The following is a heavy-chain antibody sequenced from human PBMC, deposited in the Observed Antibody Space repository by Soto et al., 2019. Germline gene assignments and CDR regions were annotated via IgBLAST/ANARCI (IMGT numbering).Heavy chain of an antibody. D-gene: IGHD2-2*01. Sequence: PACSIRLACAACRFRVNNYVMHLVRQAPGKGLEWVAIIWYDGSNEYYADSVKGRFTISRDNSKTTLNLQMNSLRVEDTAVYYCARANIVVFYGMDVWGQGTTVTVSS. J-gene: IGHJ6*02. V-gene: IGHV3-33*01. CDR3: ARANIVVFYGMDV. CDR1: RFRVNNYV. CDR2: IWYDGSNE.